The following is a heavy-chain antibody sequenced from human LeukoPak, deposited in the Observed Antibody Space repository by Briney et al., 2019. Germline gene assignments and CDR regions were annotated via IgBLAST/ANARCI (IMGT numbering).Heavy chain of an antibody. CDR1: GASISSLY. D-gene: IGHD1/OR15-1a*01. CDR2: ISNSGSP. CDR3: ASETRQLGQ. Sequence: PSETLSLTCTVSGASISSLYWSWIWQPPGRGLEWIGFISNSGSPTYNPSLNSRVTISLDTSKNQFSLKVNYVTAADTAVYYCASETRQLGQWGQRTLVTVSS. J-gene: IGHJ4*02. V-gene: IGHV4-59*01.